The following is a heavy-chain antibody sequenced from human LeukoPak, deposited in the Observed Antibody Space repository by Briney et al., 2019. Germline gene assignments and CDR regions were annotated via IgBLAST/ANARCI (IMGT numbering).Heavy chain of an antibody. J-gene: IGHJ4*02. CDR3: ARDGGTGYFDH. D-gene: IGHD3-16*01. CDR2: INHSGST. CDR1: GGSFSGYY. V-gene: IGHV4-34*01. Sequence: PSETLSLTCAVYGGSFSGYYWSWIRQPPGKGLEWIGEINHSGSTNYNPSLKSRVTISVDTSKNQFSLNLSSVTAADTAAYSCARDGGTGYFDHWGQGTLVTVSS.